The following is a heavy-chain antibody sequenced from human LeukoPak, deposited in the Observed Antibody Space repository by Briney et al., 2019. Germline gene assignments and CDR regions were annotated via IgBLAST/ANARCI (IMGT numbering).Heavy chain of an antibody. CDR1: GFTFSSYG. CDR2: ISYDGSNK. Sequence: PGGSLRLSCAASGFTFSSYGMHWVRQTPGKGLEWVAVISYDGSNKYYADSVKGRFTISRDNSKNTLYLQMNSLRAEDTAVYYCARLPVNIAARGRLGYYFDYWGQGTLVTVSS. J-gene: IGHJ4*02. D-gene: IGHD6-6*01. CDR3: ARLPVNIAARGRLGYYFDY. V-gene: IGHV3-30*03.